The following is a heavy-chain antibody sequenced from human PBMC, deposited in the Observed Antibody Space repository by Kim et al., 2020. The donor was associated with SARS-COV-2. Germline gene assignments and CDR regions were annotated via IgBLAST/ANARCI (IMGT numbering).Heavy chain of an antibody. V-gene: IGHV4-34*01. CDR2: INHSGST. Sequence: SETLSLTCAVYGGSFSTYYWSWIRQPPGKGLEWIGEINHSGSTNYNPSLKSRVTISVDTSKNQFSLKLRSVTAADTVVYYCADRNSWGQGTLVTVSS. CDR3: ADRNS. CDR1: GGSFSTYY. J-gene: IGHJ4*02.